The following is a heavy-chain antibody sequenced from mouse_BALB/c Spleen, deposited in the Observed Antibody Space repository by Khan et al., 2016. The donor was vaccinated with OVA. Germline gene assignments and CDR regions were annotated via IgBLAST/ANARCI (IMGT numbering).Heavy chain of an antibody. V-gene: IGHV1-26*01. D-gene: IGHD2-14*01. CDR1: GYSFTLYY. J-gene: IGHJ3*01. Sequence: EVQLQQSGPDLVKPGASVKISCKASGYSFTLYYMTWVKQSHGKSLEWIGRVNPNTGGSDYNQEFKGKAILTVDKSSNKAYMELHSLTSEDSAVYYCARGYDFFAYWGQGTLVTVSA. CDR2: VNPNTGGS. CDR3: ARGYDFFAY.